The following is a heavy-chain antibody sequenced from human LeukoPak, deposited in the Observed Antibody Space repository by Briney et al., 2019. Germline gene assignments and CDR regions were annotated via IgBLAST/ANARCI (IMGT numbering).Heavy chain of an antibody. Sequence: GASVKVSCKASGGTFSSYAISWVRQAPGQGLEWMGGIIPIFGTANYAQKFQGRVTITRNTSISTAYMELSSLRSEDTAVYYCARGNTGYYDFWSGYLGGYYYYMDVWGKGTTVTVSS. CDR2: IIPIFGTA. CDR3: ARGNTGYYDFWSGYLGGYYYYMDV. CDR1: GGTFSSYA. J-gene: IGHJ6*03. D-gene: IGHD3-3*01. V-gene: IGHV1-69*05.